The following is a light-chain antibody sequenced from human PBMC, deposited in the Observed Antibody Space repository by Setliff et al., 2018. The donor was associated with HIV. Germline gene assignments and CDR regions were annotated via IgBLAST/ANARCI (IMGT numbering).Light chain of an antibody. CDR2: DVR. CDR1: SSDVGGYDY. Sequence: QSVLTQPASVSGSPGQSITMSCTGTSSDVGGYDYVSWYQQHPGKAPKLMIYDVRNRPSGVSNRFSGSKSGSTASLTTSGLQAEDEAYYYCSSWTSTMYVFGTGTKVIVL. CDR3: SSWTSTMYV. V-gene: IGLV2-14*03. J-gene: IGLJ1*01.